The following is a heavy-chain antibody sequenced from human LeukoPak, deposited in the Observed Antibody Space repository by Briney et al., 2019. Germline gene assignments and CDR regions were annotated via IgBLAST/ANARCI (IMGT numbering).Heavy chain of an antibody. D-gene: IGHD2-2*01. CDR2: ISYDGSNK. V-gene: IGHV3-30*09. CDR3: ARALTWLPASDAFDI. J-gene: IGHJ3*02. Sequence: GGSLRLSCAASGFTFSSYAMHWVRQAPGKGLEWVAVISYDGSNKYYADSVKGRFAISRDNSKNTLYLQMNSLRAEDTAVYYRARALTWLPASDAFDIWGQGTMVTVSS. CDR1: GFTFSSYA.